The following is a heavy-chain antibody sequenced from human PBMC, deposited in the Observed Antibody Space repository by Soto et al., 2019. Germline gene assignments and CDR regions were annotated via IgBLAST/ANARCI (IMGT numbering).Heavy chain of an antibody. V-gene: IGHV4-31*03. CDR1: GGSISSGGYY. Sequence: SETLSLTCTVSGGSISSGGYYWSWIRQHPGKGLEWIGYIYYSGSTYYNPSLKSRVTISVDTSKNQFSLKLSSVTAADTAVYYCARASHDFWSGYSGWFDPWGQGTLVTVSS. CDR2: IYYSGST. CDR3: ARASHDFWSGYSGWFDP. D-gene: IGHD3-3*01. J-gene: IGHJ5*02.